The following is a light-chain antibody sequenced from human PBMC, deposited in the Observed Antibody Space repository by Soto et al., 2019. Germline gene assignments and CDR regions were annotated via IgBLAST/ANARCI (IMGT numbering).Light chain of an antibody. J-gene: IGKJ4*01. CDR1: QGISSY. V-gene: IGKV1-9*01. CDR2: AAS. Sequence: SQLTQSPSSLSASVGDRVTITCRASQGISSYLAWYQQKPGKAPKLLIYAASTLQSGVPSRFSGSGSGTDFKLSLSSRQPEDFATYYGQQLNSYPVTVGGGTKEELK. CDR3: QQLNSYPVT.